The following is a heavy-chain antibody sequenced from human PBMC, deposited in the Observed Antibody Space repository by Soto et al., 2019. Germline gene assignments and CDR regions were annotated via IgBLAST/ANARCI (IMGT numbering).Heavy chain of an antibody. J-gene: IGHJ6*02. Sequence: ESGGGLVQPGRSLRLSCAASGFTFDDYAMHWVRQAPGKGLEWVSGISWNSGSIGYADSVKGRFTISRDNAKNSLYLQMNSLRAEDTALYYCAKDKGYSYGYRYYYYGMDVWGQGTTVTVSS. D-gene: IGHD5-18*01. CDR3: AKDKGYSYGYRYYYYGMDV. CDR2: ISWNSGSI. V-gene: IGHV3-9*01. CDR1: GFTFDDYA.